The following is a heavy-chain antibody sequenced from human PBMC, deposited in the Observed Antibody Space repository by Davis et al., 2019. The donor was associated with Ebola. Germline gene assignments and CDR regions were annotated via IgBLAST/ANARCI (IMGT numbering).Heavy chain of an antibody. V-gene: IGHV3-15*01. CDR1: GFTFSNAW. D-gene: IGHD6-19*01. CDR3: TTSSGWYLVWFDP. J-gene: IGHJ5*02. Sequence: GESLKISCAASGFTFSNAWMSWVRQAPGKGLEWVGRIKSKTDGGTTDYAAPVKGRFTISRDDSKNTLYLQMNSLKTEDTAVYYCTTSSGWYLVWFDPWGQGTLVTVSS. CDR2: IKSKTDGGTT.